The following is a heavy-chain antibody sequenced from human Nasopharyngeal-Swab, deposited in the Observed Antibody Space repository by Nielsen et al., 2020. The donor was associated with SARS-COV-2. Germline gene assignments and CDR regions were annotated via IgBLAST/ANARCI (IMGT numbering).Heavy chain of an antibody. V-gene: IGHV1-18*01. CDR3: ARDISDIVVVPAAWDY. CDR1: GYTFASYG. J-gene: IGHJ4*02. D-gene: IGHD2-2*01. CDR2: ISAYNGNT. Sequence: ASVKVSCKASGYTFASYGINWVRQAPGQGLEWMGWISAYNGNTNYAQKLQGRVTMTTDTSTSTAYMELRSLRSDDTAVCYCARDISDIVVVPAAWDYWGQGTLVTVSS.